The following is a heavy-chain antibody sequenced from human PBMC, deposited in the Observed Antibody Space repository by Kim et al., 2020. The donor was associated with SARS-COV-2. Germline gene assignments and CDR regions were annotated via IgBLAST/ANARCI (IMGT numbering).Heavy chain of an antibody. Sequence: SETLSLTCAVSGGSISSSNWWSWVRQPPGKGLEWIGEIYHSGSTNYNPSLKSRVTISVDKSKNQFSLKLSSVTAADTAVYYCARLPRVPVYYFDYWGQGTLVTVSS. CDR3: ARLPRVPVYYFDY. CDR2: IYHSGST. CDR1: GGSISSSNW. V-gene: IGHV4-4*02. J-gene: IGHJ4*02.